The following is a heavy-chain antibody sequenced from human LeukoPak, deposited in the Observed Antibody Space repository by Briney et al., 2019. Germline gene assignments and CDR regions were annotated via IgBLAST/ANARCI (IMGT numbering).Heavy chain of an antibody. CDR2: IYYSGST. CDR3: ARDGGSGWSSAFLDH. CDR1: GGSISSGDYY. J-gene: IGHJ4*02. Sequence: SETLSLTCAVSGGSISSGDYYWSWIRQPPGKGLEWIGYIYYSGSTYYNPSLKSRVTISVDTSKNQFSLKLSSVTAADTAVYYCARDGGSGWSSAFLDHWGQGTLVTVSS. V-gene: IGHV4-30-4*08. D-gene: IGHD6-19*01.